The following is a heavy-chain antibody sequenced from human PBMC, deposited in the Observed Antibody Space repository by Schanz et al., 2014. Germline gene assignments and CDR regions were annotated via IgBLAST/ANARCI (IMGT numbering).Heavy chain of an antibody. Sequence: VQLVESGGGLVQPGGSLRLSCAASGFTFSDYFMTWIRQAPGKGLECLSYISSSGTSTYYADSVKGRFTISRDNAKNSLYLQMINLRAEDTAFYYCAKRVAAAGTTYYFDYWGQGTLVTVSS. V-gene: IGHV3-11*01. J-gene: IGHJ4*02. CDR3: AKRVAAAGTTYYFDY. CDR1: GFTFSDYF. D-gene: IGHD6-25*01. CDR2: ISSSGTST.